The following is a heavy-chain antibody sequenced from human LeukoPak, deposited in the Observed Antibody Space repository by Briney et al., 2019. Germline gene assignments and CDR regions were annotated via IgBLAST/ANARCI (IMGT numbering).Heavy chain of an antibody. CDR2: IYYSGST. CDR1: GYSISSGYY. V-gene: IGHV4-38-2*02. Sequence: PSETLSLTCTVSGYSISSGYYWGWIRQPPGKGLEWIGNIYYSGSTYYNPSLKSRVTISVDTSKNQFSLRLSSVTAADTAVYYCVRPFSRYYYMDVWGKGTTVTISS. D-gene: IGHD2/OR15-2a*01. J-gene: IGHJ6*03. CDR3: VRPFSRYYYMDV.